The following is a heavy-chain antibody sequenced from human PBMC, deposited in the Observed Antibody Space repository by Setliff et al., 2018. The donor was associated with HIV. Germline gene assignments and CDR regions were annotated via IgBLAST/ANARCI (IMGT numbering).Heavy chain of an antibody. CDR1: GFTFSSYA. Sequence: GGSLRLSCAASGFTFSSYAMSWVRQAPGKGLEWVSAVSAVGDITYYTDSVQGRFAISRDNSKNTLHLQMNRLRAEDTAVYYCAKDPGTDYYDRRNAFDIWGQGTMVTVSS. D-gene: IGHD3-22*01. J-gene: IGHJ3*02. CDR2: VSAVGDIT. V-gene: IGHV3-23*01. CDR3: AKDPGTDYYDRRNAFDI.